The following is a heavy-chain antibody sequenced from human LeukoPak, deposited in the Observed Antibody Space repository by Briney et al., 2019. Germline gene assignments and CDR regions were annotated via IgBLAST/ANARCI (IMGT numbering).Heavy chain of an antibody. V-gene: IGHV3-53*01. CDR2: IYSGGST. Sequence: PGGSLRLSCAASGFTVSSNYMSWVRQAPGKGLEWVSVIYSGGSTYYADSVKGRFTISRDNSKNTLYLQMNSLRAEDTAVYYCARAASSMEFDYWGQGTLVTVSS. D-gene: IGHD6-19*01. CDR3: ARAASSMEFDY. J-gene: IGHJ4*02. CDR1: GFTVSSNY.